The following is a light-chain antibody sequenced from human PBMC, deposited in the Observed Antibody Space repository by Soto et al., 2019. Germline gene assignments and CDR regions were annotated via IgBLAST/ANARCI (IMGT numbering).Light chain of an antibody. CDR1: QSVTVN. CDR2: GAS. CDR3: QPYNSWLPLT. Sequence: EILLTQSPSTLSLSSGEGVTLSCRASQSVTVNSLAWYQRTPGQPPRLXXYGASTRANGVPGRISASSSGTELTLTISSLQSEDFAVYDGQPYNSWLPLTFGGGTKVDIK. J-gene: IGKJ4*01. V-gene: IGKV3-15*01.